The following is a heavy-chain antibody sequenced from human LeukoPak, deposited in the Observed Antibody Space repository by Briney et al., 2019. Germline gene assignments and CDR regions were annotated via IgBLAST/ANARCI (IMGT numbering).Heavy chain of an antibody. Sequence: PSETLSLTCAFYGYSISSGYYWIWIRQPPGKGLEWIGSLYHSDSIYYNPSLESRVTMSVDTSKNQFSLKLSFVTAADTAVYYCARQHDSYHYYYVDVWGKGTTVTVSS. V-gene: IGHV4-38-2*01. CDR2: LYHSDSI. J-gene: IGHJ6*03. CDR1: GYSISSGYY. D-gene: IGHD6-13*01. CDR3: ARQHDSYHYYYVDV.